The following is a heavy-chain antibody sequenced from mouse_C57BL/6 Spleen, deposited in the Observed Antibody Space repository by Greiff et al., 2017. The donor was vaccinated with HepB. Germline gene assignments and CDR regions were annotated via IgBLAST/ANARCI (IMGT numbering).Heavy chain of an antibody. CDR3: ARRSSGYYFDY. CDR1: GFTFSDVG. V-gene: IGHV5-17*01. D-gene: IGHD3-2*02. J-gene: IGHJ2*01. Sequence: DVKLVESGGGLVKPGGSLKLSCAATGFTFSDVGMHWFRQAPAKGLEWVAYISSGSSPIYYADTVKGRFTISRDNAKNTLFLQMTSQRAEDTAMYYCARRSSGYYFDYWGQGTTLTVSS. CDR2: ISSGSSPI.